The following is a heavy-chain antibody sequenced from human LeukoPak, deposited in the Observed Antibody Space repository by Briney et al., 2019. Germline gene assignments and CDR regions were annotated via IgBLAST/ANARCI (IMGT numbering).Heavy chain of an antibody. D-gene: IGHD6-19*01. J-gene: IGHJ4*01. CDR2: LSGSGNTT. V-gene: IGHV3-23*01. Sequence: GGSLRLSCAASGFTFSNSAMSWVRQAPGKGLEWVSTLSGSGNTTYYADSVKGRFTISRDNSKNTLYLQMNTLRAEDSALYYCAKGIYSSGWSYFDYWGHGTLVTVSS. CDR3: AKGIYSSGWSYFDY. CDR1: GFTFSNSA.